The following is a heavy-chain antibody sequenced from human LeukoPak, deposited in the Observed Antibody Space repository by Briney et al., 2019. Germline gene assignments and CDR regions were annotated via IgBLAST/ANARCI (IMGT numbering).Heavy chain of an antibody. Sequence: GGSLRLSCAASGFTFSSYAMSWVRQAPGKGLEWVSAISGSGGSTYYADSVKGRFTISRDNSKNTLYLQMNSLRAEDTAVYYCARGEYYYDSSGYSQYPYFDYWGQGTLVTVSS. V-gene: IGHV3-23*01. CDR1: GFTFSSYA. CDR3: ARGEYYYDSSGYSQYPYFDY. CDR2: ISGSGGST. J-gene: IGHJ4*02. D-gene: IGHD3-22*01.